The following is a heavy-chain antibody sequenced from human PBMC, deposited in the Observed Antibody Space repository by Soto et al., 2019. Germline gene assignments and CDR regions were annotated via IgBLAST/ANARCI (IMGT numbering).Heavy chain of an antibody. V-gene: IGHV3-48*01. J-gene: IGHJ5*02. CDR1: GFTFSSYS. CDR2: ISSSSSTI. CDR3: ARVMITFGGVTDPPHH. D-gene: IGHD3-16*01. Sequence: GSLRLSCAASGFTFSSYSMNWVRQAPGKGLEWVSYISSSSSTIYCADSVKGRFTISRDNAKNSLYLQMNSLRAEDTAVYYCARVMITFGGVTDPPHHWGQGP.